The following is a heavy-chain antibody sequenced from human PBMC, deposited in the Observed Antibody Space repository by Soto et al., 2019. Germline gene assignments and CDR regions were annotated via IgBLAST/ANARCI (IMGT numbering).Heavy chain of an antibody. D-gene: IGHD3-10*01. Sequence: EVQLLESGGGLVQPGGSLRLSCAASGFTFSSYAMSWVRQAPGKGLEWVSAISGSGGSTYYADSVKGRFTISRDNSKNTLYLQMNSLRAEDTAVYYCAKDRGNYYGSGNWFDPWGQGTLVTVSS. CDR1: GFTFSSYA. CDR3: AKDRGNYYGSGNWFDP. CDR2: ISGSGGST. V-gene: IGHV3-23*01. J-gene: IGHJ5*02.